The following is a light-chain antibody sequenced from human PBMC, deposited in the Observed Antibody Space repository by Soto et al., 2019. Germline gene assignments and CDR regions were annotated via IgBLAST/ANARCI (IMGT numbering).Light chain of an antibody. CDR3: QQYNIYPLT. CDR1: QDINSW. CDR2: AAS. Sequence: DVQMTQSPSSLSASVGDRVTITCRASQDINSWLAWYQQKPGNAPKSLIYAASSLQTGVPSRFSGSASGTDFTFTISNLQPEDSATYYCQQYNIYPLTFGGGTKVEIK. J-gene: IGKJ4*01. V-gene: IGKV1D-16*01.